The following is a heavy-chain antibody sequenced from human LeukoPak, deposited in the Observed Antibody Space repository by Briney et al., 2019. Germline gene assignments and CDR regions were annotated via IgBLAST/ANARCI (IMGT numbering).Heavy chain of an antibody. V-gene: IGHV3-23*01. CDR3: AKDQRTISTFDY. D-gene: IGHD3-3*01. CDR2: ISGSGSSS. Sequence: GGSLRLSCAASGFTFSNYGMSWVRQAPGKGLEWVSAISGSGSSSYFADSVKGRFTISRDNSKNTLYLQINSLRAEDTAIYYCAKDQRTISTFDYWGQGTLVTVSS. J-gene: IGHJ4*02. CDR1: GFTFSNYG.